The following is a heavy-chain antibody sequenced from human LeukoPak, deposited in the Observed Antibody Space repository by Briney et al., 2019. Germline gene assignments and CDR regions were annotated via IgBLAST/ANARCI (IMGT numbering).Heavy chain of an antibody. Sequence: SETLSLTCTVSGSSISSYYWSWIRQPAGKGLEWIGRIYTSGSTNYNPSLKSRVTMSVDTSKNQFSLKLSSVTAADTAVYYCARDRSRYDILTGYASLDYWGQGTLVTVSS. CDR3: ARDRSRYDILTGYASLDY. V-gene: IGHV4-4*07. CDR1: GSSISSYY. D-gene: IGHD3-9*01. CDR2: IYTSGST. J-gene: IGHJ4*02.